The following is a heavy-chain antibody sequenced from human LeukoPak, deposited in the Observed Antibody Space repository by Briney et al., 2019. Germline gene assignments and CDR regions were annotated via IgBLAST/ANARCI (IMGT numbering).Heavy chain of an antibody. V-gene: IGHV3-48*02. CDR1: GFTLSDYY. Sequence: GGSLRLSCAASGFTLSDYYMIWVRQAPGKGLEWVSYISSTSSTMYYADSVKGRFTISRDNAKNSLYLQMNSLRDEDTAVYYCARESAYAFWYWGQGTLVAVSS. D-gene: IGHD3-3*01. CDR3: ARESAYAFWY. CDR2: ISSTSSTM. J-gene: IGHJ4*02.